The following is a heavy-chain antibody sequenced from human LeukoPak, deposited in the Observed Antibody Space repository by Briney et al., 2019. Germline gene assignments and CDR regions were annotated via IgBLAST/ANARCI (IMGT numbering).Heavy chain of an antibody. CDR3: AKDRDDAFDI. CDR1: GFTFDDYA. CDR2: ISWDGGST. J-gene: IGHJ3*02. V-gene: IGHV3-43D*03. Sequence: GGSLRLSCAASGFTFDDYAMLWVRQAPGKGLEWVSLISWDGGSTYYADSVKGRFTISRDNSKNSLYLQMNSLRAEDTALYYCAKDRDDAFDIWGQGTMVTVSS.